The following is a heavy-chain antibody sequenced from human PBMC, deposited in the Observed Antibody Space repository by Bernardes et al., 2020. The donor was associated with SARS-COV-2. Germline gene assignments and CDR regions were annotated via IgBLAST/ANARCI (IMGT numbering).Heavy chain of an antibody. CDR1: GVTISSNT. CDR2: IGSSGVHT. V-gene: IGHV3-21*01. CDR3: AKEIRGFSGYDF. Sequence: GGSLRLSRAASGVTISSNTMDWVRQAPGKGLEWVASIGSSGVHTFYADLVKGRFTISRDNAKNSLYLQMDSLRAEDTAVYFCAKEIRGFSGYDFWGQGTPVTVSS. D-gene: IGHD5-12*01. J-gene: IGHJ4*02.